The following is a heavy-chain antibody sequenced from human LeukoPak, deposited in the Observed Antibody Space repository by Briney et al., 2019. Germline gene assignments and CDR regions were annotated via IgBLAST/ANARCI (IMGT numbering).Heavy chain of an antibody. CDR2: SSYDGSND. D-gene: IGHD4-17*01. Sequence: GRSLRLSCAASGFTFNPYAIHWVRQAPGKGLEWLAISSYDGSNDHYADSVKGRFTISRDNAKNTLYLQMNSLRIEDTAVYYCARDKDAYGDYSAAFDIWGQATRVTVS. CDR3: ARDKDAYGDYSAAFDI. J-gene: IGHJ3*02. V-gene: IGHV3-30-3*01. CDR1: GFTFNPYA.